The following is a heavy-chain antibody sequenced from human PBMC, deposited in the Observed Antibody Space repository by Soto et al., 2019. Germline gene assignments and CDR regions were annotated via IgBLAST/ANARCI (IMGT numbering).Heavy chain of an antibody. J-gene: IGHJ5*02. V-gene: IGHV1-2*02. Sequence: ASVKVSCKASGYTFTGYYMHWVRQAPGQGLEWMGWINPNSGGTNYAQKFQGRVTMTRDMSISTAYMELSRLRSDDTAVYYCARGLVDYDFWSGYSRNWFDPWGQGTLVTVSS. CDR2: INPNSGGT. D-gene: IGHD3-3*01. CDR3: ARGLVDYDFWSGYSRNWFDP. CDR1: GYTFTGYY.